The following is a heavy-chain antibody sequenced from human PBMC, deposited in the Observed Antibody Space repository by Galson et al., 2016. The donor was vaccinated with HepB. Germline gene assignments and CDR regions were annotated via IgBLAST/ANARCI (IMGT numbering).Heavy chain of an antibody. J-gene: IGHJ6*02. Sequence: QSGAEVKKPGDSLRISCKGSGSTFSTYWIGWVRQKPGKGLEWVGIIYPGDSDTRYRPSFQGQVTISADNSISTAYLQWSSLKTSDTAVYYCARRRLRDGMDVWGQGTTVTVSS. V-gene: IGHV5-51*01. CDR2: IYPGDSDT. CDR1: GSTFSTYW. D-gene: IGHD2-15*01. CDR3: ARRRLRDGMDV.